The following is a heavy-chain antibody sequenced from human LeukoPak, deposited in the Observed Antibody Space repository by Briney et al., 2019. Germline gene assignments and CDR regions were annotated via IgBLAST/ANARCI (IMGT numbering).Heavy chain of an antibody. Sequence: SETLSLTCNVSGGSIGSRGYHWGWIRQPPGKGLEWIGSMDYSWRTYHNPALRSRVTISVDESKNQLSLNQFSLKLTSVTAADTAVYYCARQIEVPGAIDYWGQGTLVSVSS. D-gene: IGHD6-19*01. CDR3: ARQIEVPGAIDY. CDR2: MDYSWRT. V-gene: IGHV4-39*01. CDR1: GGSIGSRGYH. J-gene: IGHJ4*02.